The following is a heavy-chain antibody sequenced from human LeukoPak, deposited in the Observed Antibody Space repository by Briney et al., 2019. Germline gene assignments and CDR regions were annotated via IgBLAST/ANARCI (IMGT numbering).Heavy chain of an antibody. J-gene: IGHJ4*02. Sequence: RASVKVSCKASGYTFTNYAMHWVRQAPGQRLEWMGWINAGNGNTKYSQKFQGRVTITRDTSASTAYMELSNLRSEDTAVYYCARDVGGSYFDYWGQGTLATVSS. D-gene: IGHD3-16*01. CDR1: GYTFTNYA. CDR2: INAGNGNT. CDR3: ARDVGGSYFDY. V-gene: IGHV1-3*01.